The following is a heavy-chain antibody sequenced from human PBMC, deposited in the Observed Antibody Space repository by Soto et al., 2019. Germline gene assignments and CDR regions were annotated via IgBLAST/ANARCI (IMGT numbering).Heavy chain of an antibody. Sequence: GASVKVSCKASGYTFTSYGISWVRQAPGQGLEWMGWISAYNGNTNYAQKLQGRVTMTTDTSTSTAYMELRSLRSDDTAVYYCASDDILTGPYGMDVWGQGTKVTVSS. J-gene: IGHJ6*02. V-gene: IGHV1-18*01. CDR2: ISAYNGNT. CDR3: ASDDILTGPYGMDV. CDR1: GYTFTSYG. D-gene: IGHD3-9*01.